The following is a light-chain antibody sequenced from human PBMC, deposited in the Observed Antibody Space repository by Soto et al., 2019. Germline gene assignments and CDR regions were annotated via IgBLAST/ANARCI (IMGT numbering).Light chain of an antibody. CDR2: DVN. Sequence: QSALTQPASVSGSPGQSITISCSGTTSDVGGYDVVSWYQQHPGKAPKLMIFDVNQRPSGVSDRFSGSKSGNTASLTISGLQAGDEADYYCCSFAGMSTFWVFGGGTKLTVL. CDR1: TSDVGGYDV. CDR3: CSFAGMSTFWV. V-gene: IGLV2-23*02. J-gene: IGLJ3*02.